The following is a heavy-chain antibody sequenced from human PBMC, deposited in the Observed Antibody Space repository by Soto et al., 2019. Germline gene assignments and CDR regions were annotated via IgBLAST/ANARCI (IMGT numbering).Heavy chain of an antibody. CDR3: ARWNGFGDS. D-gene: IGHD1-1*01. Sequence: GSLRLSCAVSGFSLGPYGVTWVRQTPEKGLEWVTGFSGGSGAIFYADSVGGRFTISRDSSTAYLQMNNLRPEDTAVYFCARWNGFGDSWGQGSLVTAPQ. V-gene: IGHV3-23*01. J-gene: IGHJ4*02. CDR1: GFSLGPYG. CDR2: FSGGSGAI.